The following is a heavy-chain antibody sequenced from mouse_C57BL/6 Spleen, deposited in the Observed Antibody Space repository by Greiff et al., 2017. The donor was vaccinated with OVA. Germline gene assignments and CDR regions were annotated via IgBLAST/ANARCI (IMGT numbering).Heavy chain of an antibody. J-gene: IGHJ4*01. CDR3: ASQYGNYDYAMDY. D-gene: IGHD2-10*02. V-gene: IGHV5-6*01. CDR2: ISSGGSYT. Sequence: EVKLMESGGDLVKPGGSLKLSCAASGFTFSSYGMSWVRQTPDKRLEWVATISSGGSYTYYPDSVKGRFTISRDNAKNTLYLQMSSLKSEDTAMYYCASQYGNYDYAMDYWGQGTSVTVSS. CDR1: GFTFSSYG.